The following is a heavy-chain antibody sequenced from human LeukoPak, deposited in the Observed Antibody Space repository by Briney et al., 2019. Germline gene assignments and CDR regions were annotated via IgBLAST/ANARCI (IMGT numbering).Heavy chain of an antibody. Sequence: GGSLRLSCAASGFTFSSYAMHWVRQVPGKGLEWVAVISYDGSNKYYADSVKGRFTISRDNSKNTLYLQMNSLRAEDTAVYYCARDLGLLWFGELLGWGQGTLVTVSS. V-gene: IGHV3-30*04. CDR2: ISYDGSNK. J-gene: IGHJ4*02. D-gene: IGHD3-10*01. CDR3: ARDLGLLWFGELLG. CDR1: GFTFSSYA.